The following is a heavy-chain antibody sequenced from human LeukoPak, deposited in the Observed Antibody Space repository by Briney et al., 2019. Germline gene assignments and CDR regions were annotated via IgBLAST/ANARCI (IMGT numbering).Heavy chain of an antibody. D-gene: IGHD6-19*01. V-gene: IGHV7-4-1*02. J-gene: IGHJ6*01. CDR3: ARTGVAGTVFYYGMDV. CDR2: INTNTGNP. CDR1: GGTFSSYA. Sequence: ASVKVSCKASGGTFSSYAISWVRQAPGQGLERMGWINTNTGNPTYAQGFTGRFVFSLDTSVSTAYLQISSLKAEDTAVFYCARTGVAGTVFYYGMDVWGQGTTVTVSS.